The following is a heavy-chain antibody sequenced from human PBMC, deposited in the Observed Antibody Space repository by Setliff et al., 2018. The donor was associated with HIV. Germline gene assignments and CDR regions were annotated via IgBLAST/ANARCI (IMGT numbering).Heavy chain of an antibody. V-gene: IGHV3-15*01. CDR3: TRAVVVTAIGGFDY. CDR1: GFFFKNAW. D-gene: IGHD2-21*02. J-gene: IGHJ4*02. Sequence: PGGSLRLSCAASGFFFKNAWMTWVRQAPGKGLEWIGHIKSQADGGTAEYAAPMKDRFTLSRDDSKKTLFLEISSLKTEDTAVYYCTRAVVVTAIGGFDYWGQGTPVTVSS. CDR2: IKSQADGGTA.